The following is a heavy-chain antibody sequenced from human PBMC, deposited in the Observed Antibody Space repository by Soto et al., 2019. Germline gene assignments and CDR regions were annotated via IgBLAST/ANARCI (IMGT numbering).Heavy chain of an antibody. J-gene: IGHJ4*02. D-gene: IGHD2-15*01. V-gene: IGHV4-31*03. CDR2: IYYSGST. CDR3: AREGNCSGGSCFIDY. Sequence: SETLSLTCTVSGGSISSGGYYWSWIRQHPGKGLEWIGYIYYSGSTYYNPSLKSRVTISVDTSKNQFSLKLSSVTAAGTAVYYCAREGNCSGGSCFIDYWGQGTLVTVSS. CDR1: GGSISSGGYY.